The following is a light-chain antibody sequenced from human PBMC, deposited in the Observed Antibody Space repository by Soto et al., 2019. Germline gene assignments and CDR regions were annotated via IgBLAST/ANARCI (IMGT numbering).Light chain of an antibody. CDR1: QSVSRY. J-gene: IGKJ4*01. V-gene: IGKV3-11*01. Sequence: EIVLTQSPATLSLSPGERATLSCRASQSVSRYLAWYQQKPGQAPRLLIYDASNRATGIPARFSGSGSGTDFTLPISSLEPEDFAVYYCQQRSYRPLTFGGGTKVEIK. CDR3: QQRSYRPLT. CDR2: DAS.